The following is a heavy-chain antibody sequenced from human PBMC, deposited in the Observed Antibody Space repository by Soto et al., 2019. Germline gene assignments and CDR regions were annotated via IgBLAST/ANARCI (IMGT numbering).Heavy chain of an antibody. CDR3: AKGIYSYGYNSFDY. J-gene: IGHJ4*02. CDR1: GFTFGSYA. V-gene: IGHV3-23*01. Sequence: GGSLRLSCAASGFTFGSYAMSWVRQAPGKGLEWVSAISGSGDGTYDADSVKGRFTISRDNSKNTLYLQMNSLRAEDTAVYYCAKGIYSYGYNSFDYWSQGTLVTVSS. D-gene: IGHD5-18*01. CDR2: ISGSGDGT.